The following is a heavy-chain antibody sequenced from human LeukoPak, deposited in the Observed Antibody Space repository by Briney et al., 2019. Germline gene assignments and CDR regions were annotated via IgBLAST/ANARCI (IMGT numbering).Heavy chain of an antibody. D-gene: IGHD5-24*01. CDR3: ARDGGLQSHFDY. CDR1: GDSFNEYY. CDR2: IYHNGNS. Sequence: PSATLSLTCSVFGDSFNEYYWNWVRQPPGKGLQWIGYIYHNGNSNYNPSLKGRLTISVDTAKNQFSLKLTSVTAADTAVYYCARDGGLQSHFDYWGQGALVTVSS. V-gene: IGHV4-59*01. J-gene: IGHJ4*02.